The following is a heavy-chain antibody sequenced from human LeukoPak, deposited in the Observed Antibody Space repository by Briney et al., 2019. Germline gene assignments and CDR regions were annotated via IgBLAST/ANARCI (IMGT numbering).Heavy chain of an antibody. CDR2: INEDGSET. J-gene: IGHJ4*02. V-gene: IGHV3-7*01. CDR3: ARGGWGYDY. D-gene: IGHD5-18*01. Sequence: GGSLRLSCAASGFTFSSYAMSWVRQAPGKGLEWVASINEDGSETYHVDSVKGRFTISRDNAKNSLYLQMNSLRAEDTAVYYCARGGWGYDYWGQGTLVTVSS. CDR1: GFTFSSYA.